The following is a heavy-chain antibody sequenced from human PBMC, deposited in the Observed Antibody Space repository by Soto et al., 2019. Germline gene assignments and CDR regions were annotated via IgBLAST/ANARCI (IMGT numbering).Heavy chain of an antibody. D-gene: IGHD6-13*01. CDR1: GGSISGEGYY. Sequence: QVQLQESGPGLVEPSQTLSLTCTVSGGSISGEGYYWSWIRQYSGRGLELIGNIHYRGSTYYNPSLKSRVIISVDTSKTQFFLNLSSVTAADTAVYYCARAWTATAGWANWFDRWGQGTLVTVSS. CDR3: ARAWTATAGWANWFDR. CDR2: IHYRGST. J-gene: IGHJ5*02. V-gene: IGHV4-31*03.